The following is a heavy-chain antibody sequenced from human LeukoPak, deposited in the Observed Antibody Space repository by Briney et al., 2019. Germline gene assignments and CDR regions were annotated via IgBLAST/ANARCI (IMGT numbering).Heavy chain of an antibody. D-gene: IGHD2-2*01. CDR3: ARDSAAVMPHFDF. Sequence: GGSLRLSCAASGFTFSSYSMNWVRQAPGKGLEWVSSISSSSSYIYYADSVKGRFTISRDNAKNSLYLQMNSLRVEDTAVYYCARDSAAVMPHFDFWGQGTLVTVSS. J-gene: IGHJ4*02. CDR1: GFTFSSYS. V-gene: IGHV3-21*01. CDR2: ISSSSSYI.